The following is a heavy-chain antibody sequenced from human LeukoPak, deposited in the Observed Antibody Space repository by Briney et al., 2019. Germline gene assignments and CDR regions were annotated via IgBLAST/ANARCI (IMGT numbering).Heavy chain of an antibody. J-gene: IGHJ5*01. V-gene: IGHV6-1*01. D-gene: IGHD1-1*01. CDR3: ARDPPNDQSFDF. CDR2: TYYRSQWFY. Sequence: SQTLSHTCAISGDSVSSNSADWNWIRQSPSRGFEWLGRTYYRSQWFYDDAVPVKSRITINPDTSKNEISLHLNSVTPEDTAMYNCARDPPNDQSFDFWVQASLVTVSS. CDR1: GDSVSSNSAD.